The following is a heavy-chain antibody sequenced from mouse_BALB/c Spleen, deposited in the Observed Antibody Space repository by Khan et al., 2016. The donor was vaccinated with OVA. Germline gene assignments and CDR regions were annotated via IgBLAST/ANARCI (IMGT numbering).Heavy chain of an antibody. Sequence: VQLKESGAELVKPGASVKMSCTASGFNIKDTYMHWVKQRPEQGLEWIGRIDPANGNTKYDPKFQGKATITADTSSNTAYLQLSGLASEDTAVYYCAGMDAWGQGTTLTVSS. CDR3: AGMDA. V-gene: IGHV14-3*02. J-gene: IGHJ2*01. CDR2: IDPANGNT. CDR1: GFNIKDTY.